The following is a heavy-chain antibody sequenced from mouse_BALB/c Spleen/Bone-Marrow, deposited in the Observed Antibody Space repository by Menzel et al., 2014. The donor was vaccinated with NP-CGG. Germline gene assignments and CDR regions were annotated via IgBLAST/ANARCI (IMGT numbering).Heavy chain of an antibody. V-gene: IGHV1S81*02. CDR2: INPSNGGT. D-gene: IGHD2-14*01. CDR3: TRREYYRYDRAMDY. J-gene: IGHJ4*01. CDR1: GYTFTSYY. Sequence: QVQLQQSGAELVKPGASVKLSCKASGYTFTSYYMYWVKQRPGQGLEWIGEINPSNGGTNSNEKFKSKATLTVDKSSSTAYMQLSSLTSEDSAVYYCTRREYYRYDRAMDYWGQGTSVTVSS.